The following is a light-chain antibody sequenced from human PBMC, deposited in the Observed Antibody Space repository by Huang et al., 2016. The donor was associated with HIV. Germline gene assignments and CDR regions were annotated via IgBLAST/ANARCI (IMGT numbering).Light chain of an antibody. CDR3: QRRSNCPLFT. Sequence: EIVLTQSPATLSLSPGERATRSCKASQSVSSYLAWYQQKPGQAPRLLIYDTSNRATGSPARFSGSESGTDFTLTISSLEPEDFAVYYCQRRSNCPLFTFGPGTKVDIK. CDR2: DTS. J-gene: IGKJ3*01. CDR1: QSVSSY. V-gene: IGKV3-11*01.